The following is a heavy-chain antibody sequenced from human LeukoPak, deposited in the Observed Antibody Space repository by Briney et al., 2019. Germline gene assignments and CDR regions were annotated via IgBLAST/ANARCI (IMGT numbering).Heavy chain of an antibody. J-gene: IGHJ6*02. CDR1: GGSFSGYY. CDR2: INNGGST. V-gene: IGHV4-34*01. CDR3: ARGRVTTVTTFYYYYYGMDV. D-gene: IGHD4-17*01. Sequence: PSETLSLTCAVYGGSFSGYYWSWIRQPPGKGLEWIGEINNGGSTNYNPSLKSRVTISVDTSKNQFSLKLSSVTAADTAVYYCARGRVTTVTTFYYYYYGMDVWGQGTTVTVSS.